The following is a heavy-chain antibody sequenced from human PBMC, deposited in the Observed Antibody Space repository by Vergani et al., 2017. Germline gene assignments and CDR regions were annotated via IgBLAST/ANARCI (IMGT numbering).Heavy chain of an antibody. CDR3: ASGGHGSENGGALQL. J-gene: IGHJ3*01. Sequence: EVMLVQSGAEVKKPGESLKISCKYSESSFISNEIAWVRQMSGKGLQWMGNINPIDSKIAYSPSFQGLAIMSHDKSITTAYLQWRSLQASDTATYFCASGGHGSENGGALQLWGQGTNITVSS. CDR1: ESSFISNE. V-gene: IGHV5-51*03. CDR2: INPIDSKI. D-gene: IGHD3-10*01.